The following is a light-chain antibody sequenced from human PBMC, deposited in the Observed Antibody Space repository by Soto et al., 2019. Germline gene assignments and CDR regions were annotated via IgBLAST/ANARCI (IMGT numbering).Light chain of an antibody. V-gene: IGKV1-12*01. Sequence: SQSASSLSASTGDRVSITCLASQGISSYLAWYQQKPGKAPKLLIYDVSSLESGVPSRFSGSGSGTDFTLTISSLQPEDFATYYCQQANSFPLTFAGGTKVDIK. CDR1: QGISSY. CDR3: QQANSFPLT. CDR2: DVS. J-gene: IGKJ4*01.